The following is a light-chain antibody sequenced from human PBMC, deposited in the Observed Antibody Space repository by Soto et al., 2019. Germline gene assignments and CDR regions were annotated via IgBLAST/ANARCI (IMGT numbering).Light chain of an antibody. Sequence: DIQITHSPSTLSASVGDRVTITCRSSQSISSWLAWYQQKPGKAPKPLIYDASSLESGVPSRFSGSGSGTEFTLTITSLQPDDFATYYCQQYNSYPWTLGQGTKVDIK. CDR2: DAS. CDR1: QSISSW. J-gene: IGKJ1*01. CDR3: QQYNSYPWT. V-gene: IGKV1-5*01.